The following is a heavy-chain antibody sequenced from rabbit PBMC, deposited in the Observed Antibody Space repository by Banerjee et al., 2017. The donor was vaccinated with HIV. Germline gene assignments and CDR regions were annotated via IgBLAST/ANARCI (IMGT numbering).Heavy chain of an antibody. CDR2: IAAGSSGST. J-gene: IGHJ4*01. Sequence: QEQLEESGGDLVKPEGSLTLTCKASGFSFSSSYWISWVRQAPGKGLGWIACIAAGSSGSTYYASWAKGRFTISKTSSTTVTLQMTSLTAADTATYFCARSNDWGLEYFHLWGPGTLVTVS. D-gene: IGHD4-1*01. V-gene: IGHV1S45*01. CDR1: GFSFSSSYW. CDR3: ARSNDWGLEYFHL.